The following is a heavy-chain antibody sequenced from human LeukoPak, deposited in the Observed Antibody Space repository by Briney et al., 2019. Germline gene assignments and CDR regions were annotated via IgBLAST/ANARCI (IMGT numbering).Heavy chain of an antibody. Sequence: PSETLSLTCTVSGGSISSYYWSWIRQPPGKGLEWIGYTYYSGSTNYNPSLKSRVTISVDTSKKQFSLKLSSVTAADTAVYYCAKAGGVYCSSTSCYVSWGQGTLVTVSS. V-gene: IGHV4-59*01. CDR3: AKAGGVYCSSTSCYVS. CDR1: GGSISSYY. D-gene: IGHD2-2*01. J-gene: IGHJ4*02. CDR2: TYYSGST.